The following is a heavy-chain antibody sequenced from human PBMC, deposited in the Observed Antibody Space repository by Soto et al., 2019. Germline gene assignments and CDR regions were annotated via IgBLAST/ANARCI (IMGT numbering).Heavy chain of an antibody. CDR2: IYPGDSDT. V-gene: IGHV5-51*01. J-gene: IGHJ6*02. CDR3: AASIFYYGMDV. CDR1: GYTFTNYW. Sequence: GESLKISCKGSGYTFTNYWIGWVRQMPGKGPEWMGIIYPGDSDTKYNPSFQGQVTISADKSITTTYLRWTSLKASDTAIYYCAASIFYYGMDVWGQGTTVTV.